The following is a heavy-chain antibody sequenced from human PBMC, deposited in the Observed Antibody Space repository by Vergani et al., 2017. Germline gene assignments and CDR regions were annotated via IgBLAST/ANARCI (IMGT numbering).Heavy chain of an antibody. J-gene: IGHJ6*02. CDR3: AREGGQLVRFLRYYGMDV. Sequence: QVQLVQSGAEVKKPGSSVKVSCKASGGTFRSYAISWVRQAPGQGLEWMGGIIPIFGTANYAQKFQGRVTITADESTSTAYMELSSVTAADTAVYYCAREGGQLVRFLRYYGMDVWGQGTTVTVSS. CDR1: GGTFRSYA. CDR2: IIPIFGTA. D-gene: IGHD6-6*01. V-gene: IGHV1-69*01.